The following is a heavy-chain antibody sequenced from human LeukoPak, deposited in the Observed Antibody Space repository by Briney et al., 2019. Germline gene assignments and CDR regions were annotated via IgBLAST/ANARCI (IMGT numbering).Heavy chain of an antibody. CDR2: INHNSGGT. V-gene: IGHV1-2*02. Sequence: ASVRVSCKASGYTFTGYYMHWVRQAPGQGLEWMGWINHNSGGTNYAQKFQGRVTMTRDTSISTAYMELSRLRSDDTAVYYCARVPFYDILTGDPNWYFDLWGRGTLVTVSS. D-gene: IGHD3-9*01. CDR3: ARVPFYDILTGDPNWYFDL. J-gene: IGHJ2*01. CDR1: GYTFTGYY.